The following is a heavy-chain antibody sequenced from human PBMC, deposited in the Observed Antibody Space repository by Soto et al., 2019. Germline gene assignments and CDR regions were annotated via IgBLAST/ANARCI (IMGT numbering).Heavy chain of an antibody. CDR1: GFTFSCYA. D-gene: IGHD2-21*02. CDR3: ARVRTPRLDCGGDCYLDY. V-gene: IGHV3-30-3*01. CDR2: ISYDGSNK. Sequence: PGGYLRLSCAASGFTFSCYAMHWVRQAPGKGLEWVAVISYDGSNKYYADSVKGRFTISRDNSKNTLYLQMNSLRAEDTAVYYCARVRTPRLDCGGDCYLDYWGQGTLVTVSS. J-gene: IGHJ4*02.